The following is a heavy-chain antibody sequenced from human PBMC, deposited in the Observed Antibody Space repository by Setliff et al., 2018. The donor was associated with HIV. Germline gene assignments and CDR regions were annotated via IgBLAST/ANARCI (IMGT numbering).Heavy chain of an antibody. V-gene: IGHV4-61*02. D-gene: IGHD3-22*01. Sequence: PSETLSLTCTVSGGSISSGSYYWSWIRQPAGKGLEWIGRIYTSGSTNYNPSLKSRVTISVATSKNLFSLKLSSVTAADTAVYYGASLYYYDSSGYTPYMDVWGKGTTVTVSS. J-gene: IGHJ6*03. CDR1: GGSISSGSYY. CDR2: IYTSGST. CDR3: ASLYYYDSSGYTPYMDV.